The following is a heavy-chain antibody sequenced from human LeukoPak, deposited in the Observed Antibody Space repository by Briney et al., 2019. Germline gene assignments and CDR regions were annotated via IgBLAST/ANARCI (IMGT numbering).Heavy chain of an antibody. CDR2: INTDGSST. J-gene: IGHJ3*02. CDR3: TRVGYCATTSCRTAFDI. V-gene: IGHV3-74*01. Sequence: QPGGSLRLSCAASGFTFSSYWMHWVRQAPGKGLVWVSRINTDGSSTSYADSVKGRFTISRDNAKNTLYLQMNSLRAEDTAVYYCTRVGYCATTSCRTAFDIWGQGTMVTVSS. D-gene: IGHD2-2*01. CDR1: GFTFSSYW.